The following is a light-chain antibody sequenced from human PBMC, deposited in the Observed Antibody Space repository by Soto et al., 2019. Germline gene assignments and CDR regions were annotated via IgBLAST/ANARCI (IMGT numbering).Light chain of an antibody. CDR3: QQYNSYSPYT. CDR1: QSISSW. Sequence: DIQMTQSPSTLSASVGDRVTITCRASQSISSWLAWYQQKPGKAPNLLIYKASSLESGVPSRFSGSGSGTELTLTINSLQPDDFATYYCQQYNSYSPYTFGQGTKLEIK. CDR2: KAS. V-gene: IGKV1-5*03. J-gene: IGKJ2*01.